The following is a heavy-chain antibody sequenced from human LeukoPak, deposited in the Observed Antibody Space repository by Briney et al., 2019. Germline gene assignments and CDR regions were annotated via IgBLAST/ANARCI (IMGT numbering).Heavy chain of an antibody. CDR3: ARRSPSHYYYYYMDV. CDR2: LKQDGGEK. Sequence: GGSLRLSCAAPGFTFSSYWMSWVRQARGRGLEWVANLKQDGGEKYYVDSVKGRFTISRDNAKTSLYLQMDSLRVEDTAVYYCARRSPSHYYYYYMDVWGKGTTVTVSS. D-gene: IGHD3-10*01. J-gene: IGHJ6*03. CDR1: GFTFSSYW. V-gene: IGHV3-7*01.